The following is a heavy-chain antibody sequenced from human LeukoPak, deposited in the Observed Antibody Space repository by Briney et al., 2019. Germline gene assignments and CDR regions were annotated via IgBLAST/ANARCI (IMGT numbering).Heavy chain of an antibody. CDR2: IMPIFGTA. CDR1: GGIFSSYA. V-gene: IGHV1-69*01. Sequence: SVKVSCHASGGIFSSYAISWVRQAPGQGLEWMGGIMPIFGTANYAQKFQGRVTITADESTSTAYMELSSLRSEDTAVYYCARGSLLYYYDSSGYYYFDYWGQGTLVTVSS. CDR3: ARGSLLYYYDSSGYYYFDY. J-gene: IGHJ4*02. D-gene: IGHD3-22*01.